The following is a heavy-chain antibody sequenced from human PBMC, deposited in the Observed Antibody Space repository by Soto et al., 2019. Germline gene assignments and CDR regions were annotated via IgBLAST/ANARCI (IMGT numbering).Heavy chain of an antibody. CDR1: GGTFSSYT. V-gene: IGHV1-69*02. CDR3: AIEEYCSSTSCLVDAFDI. Sequence: QVQLVQSGAEVKKPGSSVKVSCKASGGTFSSYTISWVRQAPGQGLEWMGRIIPILGIANYAQKFQGRVTITADKSTSTAYMGLSSLRSEDTAVYYCAIEEYCSSTSCLVDAFDIWGQGTMVTVSS. D-gene: IGHD2-2*01. J-gene: IGHJ3*02. CDR2: IIPILGIA.